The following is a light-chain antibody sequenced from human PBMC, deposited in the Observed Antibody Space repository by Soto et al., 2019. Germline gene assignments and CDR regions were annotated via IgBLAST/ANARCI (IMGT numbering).Light chain of an antibody. CDR2: GAS. CDR1: QSVSSSY. Sequence: IVLTQSPGTLSLYPGERATLSCRASQSVSSSYLAWYQQKPGQAPRLLICGASSRATGIPDRFSGSGSGTDFTLTISRLEPEDFAVYYCQQYGSTSWTFGQVAKVDI. CDR3: QQYGSTSWT. V-gene: IGKV3-20*01. J-gene: IGKJ1*01.